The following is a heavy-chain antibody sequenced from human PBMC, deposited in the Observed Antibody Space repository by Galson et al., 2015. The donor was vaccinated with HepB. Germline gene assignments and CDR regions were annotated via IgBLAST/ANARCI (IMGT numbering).Heavy chain of an antibody. Sequence: SLRLSCAVSGFSLSSYEMSWVRQAPGKGLEWLSYISTGGHNMYYADSVKGRVTVSRDNSRNTVYLQMSGLRAEDTAVYYCARDFGFGLDYWGQGTLVTVSS. CDR2: ISTGGHNM. CDR1: GFSLSSYE. J-gene: IGHJ4*02. CDR3: ARDFGFGLDY. V-gene: IGHV3-48*03. D-gene: IGHD3-10*01.